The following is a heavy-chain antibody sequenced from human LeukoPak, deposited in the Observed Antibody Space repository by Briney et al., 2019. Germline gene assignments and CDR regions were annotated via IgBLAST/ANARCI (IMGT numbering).Heavy chain of an antibody. CDR3: ARLRGWSDY. CDR2: INHSGST. J-gene: IGHJ4*02. Sequence: PSETLSLTCTVSGGSISSYYWSWIRQPPGKGLEWIGEINHSGSTNYNPSLKSRVTISVDTSKNQFSLKLSSVTAADTAVYYCARLRGWSDYWGQGTLVTVSS. D-gene: IGHD6-19*01. CDR1: GGSISSYY. V-gene: IGHV4-34*01.